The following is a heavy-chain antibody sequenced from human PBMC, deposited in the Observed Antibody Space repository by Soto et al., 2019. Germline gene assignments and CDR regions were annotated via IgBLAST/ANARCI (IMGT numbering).Heavy chain of an antibody. Sequence: EVQLLESGGGLVQPGGSLRLSCAASGFMFSSYAMNWVRQAPGKGLEWVSSISGGGGITHYADSVRGRFTISRDNSTDTLCLQMNSLRAEDTAVYFCAKDKSRGVTVNADFWGQGTLVTVSS. CDR3: AKDKSRGVTVNADF. V-gene: IGHV3-23*01. D-gene: IGHD4-17*01. J-gene: IGHJ4*02. CDR2: ISGGGGIT. CDR1: GFMFSSYA.